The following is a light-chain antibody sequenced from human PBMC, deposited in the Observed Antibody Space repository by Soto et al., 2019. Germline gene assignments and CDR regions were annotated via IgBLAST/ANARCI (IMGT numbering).Light chain of an antibody. Sequence: DIQMTQSPSSLSASVGDRVTITCQASQDISNYLNWYQQKPGKAPKLLIYDASNLETGVPSRFSGSGAGTDFTFTSSSLQPEDIATYYCQQSENLPLTFGGGTKVEIK. CDR2: DAS. J-gene: IGKJ4*01. CDR3: QQSENLPLT. V-gene: IGKV1-33*01. CDR1: QDISNY.